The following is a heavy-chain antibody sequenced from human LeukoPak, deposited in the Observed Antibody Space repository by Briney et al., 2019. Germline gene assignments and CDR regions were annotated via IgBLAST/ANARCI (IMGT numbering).Heavy chain of an antibody. CDR1: GFSLCSPKMG. CDR2: IFSSDTK. V-gene: IGHV2-26*01. Sequence: SGPVLVKPTETLTLTCTVSGFSLCSPKMGVSWVRQPPGKALEWLAHIFSSDTKYYSTPLKSRLTISKDTSKSQVVLTMTNMDPVDTATYYCARIPDTTTTVSGFDYWGLGTLVTVSS. D-gene: IGHD4-11*01. J-gene: IGHJ4*02. CDR3: ARIPDTTTTVSGFDY.